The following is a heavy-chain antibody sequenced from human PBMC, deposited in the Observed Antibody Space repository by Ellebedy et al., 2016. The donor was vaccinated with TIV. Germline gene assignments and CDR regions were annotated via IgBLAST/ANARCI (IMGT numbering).Heavy chain of an antibody. D-gene: IGHD3-10*01. CDR3: VRTYYYGSGSFEDY. V-gene: IGHV1-8*01. CDR2: MNPNSGNT. J-gene: IGHJ4*02. Sequence: AASVKVSCKASGYTFTSYDINWVRQATGQGLEWMGWMNPNSGNTGYAQKFQGRVTMTRNTSISTAYMELSRLRSEDTAVYYCVRTYYYGSGSFEDYWGQGTLVTVSS. CDR1: GYTFTSYD.